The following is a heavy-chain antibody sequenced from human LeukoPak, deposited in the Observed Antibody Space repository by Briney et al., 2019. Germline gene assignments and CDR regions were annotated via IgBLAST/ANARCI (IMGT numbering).Heavy chain of an antibody. CDR3: ARQPSCSSASCSPPVFDP. J-gene: IGHJ5*02. CDR1: GFTFSSYW. CDR2: ISTDGTSI. Sequence: GGSLRLSCAASGFTFSSYWMHWVRHVPGKGLVWVSRISTDGTSISYADSVKGRFTISRDNAKNTVHLQMNSLRAEDTAVFYCARQPSCSSASCSPPVFDPWGQGTLVTVSS. D-gene: IGHD2-2*01. V-gene: IGHV3-74*01.